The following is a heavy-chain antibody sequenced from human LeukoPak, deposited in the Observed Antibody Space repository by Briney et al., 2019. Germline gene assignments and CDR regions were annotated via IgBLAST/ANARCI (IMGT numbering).Heavy chain of an antibody. Sequence: GGSLRLSCAASGFTFSRTWMSWVRQAPGKGLEWVANINGDGSEEYHLDSVKGRFTISGSNARNSLYLQMNSLRAEDTAVYYCARDPDSDNAWGWFDSWGQGAVVTVSS. J-gene: IGHJ5*01. D-gene: IGHD3-16*01. V-gene: IGHV3-7*01. CDR1: GFTFSRTW. CDR3: ARDPDSDNAWGWFDS. CDR2: INGDGSEE.